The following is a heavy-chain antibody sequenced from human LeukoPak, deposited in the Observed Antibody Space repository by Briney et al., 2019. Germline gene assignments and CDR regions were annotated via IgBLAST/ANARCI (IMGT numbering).Heavy chain of an antibody. D-gene: IGHD3-22*01. V-gene: IGHV1-69*06. CDR3: ARDPVSYYYDSSGYFGAFDI. Sequence: SVKVSCKASGGTFSSYAISWVRQAPGQGLERMGGIIPIFGTANYAQKFQGRVTITADKSTSTAYMELSSLRSEDTAVYYCARDPVSYYYDSSGYFGAFDIWGQGTMVTVSS. CDR2: IIPIFGTA. J-gene: IGHJ3*02. CDR1: GGTFSSYA.